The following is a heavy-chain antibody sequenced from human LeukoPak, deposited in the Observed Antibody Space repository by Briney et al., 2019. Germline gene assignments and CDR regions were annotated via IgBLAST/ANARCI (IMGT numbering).Heavy chain of an antibody. D-gene: IGHD3-3*01. CDR1: GGSISSSSHY. V-gene: IGHV4-39*01. J-gene: IGHJ6*02. CDR3: ARHGSLAYYDFWSGYYTGNKYYYYYYGMDV. Sequence: SETLSLTCTVSGGSISSSSHYWGWIRQPPGKGLEWIGSIYCSGSTYYNPSLKSRVTISVDTSKNQFSLKLSSVTAADTAVYYCARHGSLAYYDFWSGYYTGNKYYYYYYGMDVWGQGTTVTVSS. CDR2: IYCSGST.